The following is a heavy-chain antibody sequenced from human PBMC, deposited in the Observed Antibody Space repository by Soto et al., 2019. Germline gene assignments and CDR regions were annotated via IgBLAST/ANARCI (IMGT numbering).Heavy chain of an antibody. D-gene: IGHD2-15*01. Sequence: QVQLQESGPGLVKPSGTLSLTCAVSGGSISSSNWWSWVRQPPGKVLEWIGEIYHSGSTNYNPSLKSRVNLSVDKSKNHFSLQLSSVTAADTAVYYCARDRCSGGSCYSGREWRYFDYWGQGTLVNVSS. CDR2: IYHSGST. V-gene: IGHV4-4*02. CDR3: ARDRCSGGSCYSGREWRYFDY. J-gene: IGHJ4*02. CDR1: GGSISSSNW.